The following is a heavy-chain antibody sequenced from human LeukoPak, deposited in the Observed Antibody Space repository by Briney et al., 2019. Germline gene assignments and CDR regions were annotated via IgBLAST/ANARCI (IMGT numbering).Heavy chain of an antibody. CDR1: GGSISSYY. CDR3: ARDRVGMMDP. D-gene: IGHD2-2*03. Sequence: PSETLSLTCTVSGGSISSYYWSWIRQPPGQGLEWIGYNHYSGSTNYNPSLKSRVTISIDTSKNQFSLKLSSVTAADTAVYYCARDRVGMMDPWGQGTLVTVSS. J-gene: IGHJ5*02. V-gene: IGHV4-59*01. CDR2: NHYSGST.